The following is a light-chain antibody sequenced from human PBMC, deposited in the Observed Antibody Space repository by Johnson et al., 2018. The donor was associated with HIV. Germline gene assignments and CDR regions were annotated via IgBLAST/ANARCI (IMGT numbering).Light chain of an antibody. CDR3: GTWDNSLGAHYV. V-gene: IGLV1-51*02. CDR2: ENN. Sequence: QSVLTQPPSVSAAPGQKVTISCSGSSSNIGNNYVSWYQQLPGTAPKLLIYENNKRPSGIPDRFSASKSGKSAIMDITGLQTGDEADYYCGTWDNSLGAHYVFGIGTKVTVL. CDR1: SSNIGNNY. J-gene: IGLJ1*01.